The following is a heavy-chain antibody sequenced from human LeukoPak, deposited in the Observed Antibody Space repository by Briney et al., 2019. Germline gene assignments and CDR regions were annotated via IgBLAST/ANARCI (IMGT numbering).Heavy chain of an antibody. CDR2: IYYSGST. J-gene: IGHJ4*02. Sequence: SETLSLTCTVSGGSISSSSYYWGWIRQPPGKGLEWIGSIYYSGSTYYNPSLKSRVTISVDTSKNQFSLKLSSVTAADTAVYYCARRSRSGYIKYWGQGTLVTVSS. CDR1: GGSISSSSYY. CDR3: ARRSRSGYIKY. V-gene: IGHV4-39*01. D-gene: IGHD3-22*01.